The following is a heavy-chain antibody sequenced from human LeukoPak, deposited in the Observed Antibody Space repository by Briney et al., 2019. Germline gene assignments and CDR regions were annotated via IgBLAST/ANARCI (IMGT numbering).Heavy chain of an antibody. Sequence: GGSLRLSCAASGFTFSSYGMHWVRQAPGKGLEWVAFIRYDGSNKYYADSVKGRFTISRDNSKNTLYLQVNSLRAEDTAVYYCAREAHYGSGAMLIWGQGTPVTVSS. V-gene: IGHV3-30*02. CDR3: AREAHYGSGAMLI. CDR2: IRYDGSNK. D-gene: IGHD3-10*01. CDR1: GFTFSSYG. J-gene: IGHJ4*02.